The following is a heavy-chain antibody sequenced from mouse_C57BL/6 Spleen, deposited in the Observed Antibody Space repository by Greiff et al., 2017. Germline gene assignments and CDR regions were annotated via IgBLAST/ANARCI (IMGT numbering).Heavy chain of an antibody. Sequence: VKLQESGAELVRPGASVTLSCKASGYTFTDYEMHWVKQTPVHGLEWIGAIDPETGGTAYNQKFKGKAILTADKSSSTAYMELRSLTSEDSAVYYCTRSATVVPFDYWGQGTTLTVSS. CDR3: TRSATVVPFDY. J-gene: IGHJ2*01. CDR1: GYTFTDYE. V-gene: IGHV1-15*01. D-gene: IGHD1-1*01. CDR2: IDPETGGT.